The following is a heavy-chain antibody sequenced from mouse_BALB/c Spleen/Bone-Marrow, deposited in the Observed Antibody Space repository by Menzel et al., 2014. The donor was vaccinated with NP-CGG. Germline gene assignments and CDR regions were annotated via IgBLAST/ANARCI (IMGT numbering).Heavy chain of an antibody. J-gene: IGHJ1*01. CDR1: GFTFTDYY. V-gene: IGHV7-3*02. D-gene: IGHD1-1*01. Sequence: EVHLVESGGGLVQPGGSLRLSCATSGFTFTDYYMSWVRQTPGKALEWLGFIRNKANGYTADYSVSVKGRFTISRDNSQNILYLQMNTLRAEDSATYYCARDENYDIYWYLDVWGAGTTVTVSS. CDR2: IRNKANGYTA. CDR3: ARDENYDIYWYLDV.